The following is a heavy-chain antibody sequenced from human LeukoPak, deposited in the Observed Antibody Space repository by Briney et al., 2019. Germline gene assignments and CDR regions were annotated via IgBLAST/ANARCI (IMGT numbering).Heavy chain of an antibody. Sequence: SGPTLANPTQTLTLTCAFSGFSLSTSGMCVSWIRQPPGKALEWLALIDWDDDKYYSTSLKTRLTISKDTSKNQVVLTMTNMDPVDTATYYCARVRGVTDPFDPWGQGTLVTVSS. J-gene: IGHJ5*02. CDR3: ARVRGVTDPFDP. CDR1: GFSLSTSGMC. D-gene: IGHD3-10*01. V-gene: IGHV2-70*01. CDR2: IDWDDDK.